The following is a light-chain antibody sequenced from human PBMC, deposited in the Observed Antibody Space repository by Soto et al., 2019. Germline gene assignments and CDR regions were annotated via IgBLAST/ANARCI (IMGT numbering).Light chain of an antibody. CDR1: QSVSSY. CDR3: QQRSNWPPWT. J-gene: IGKJ1*01. CDR2: DAS. V-gene: IGKV3-11*01. Sequence: EIVLTQSPATLSLSPGERATLSCRASQSVSSYLAWYQQKPGQAHRLLIYDASNRATGIPARFSGSGSGTDFTLTISRLEPEDFAVYYCQQRSNWPPWTFGQGIKVDI.